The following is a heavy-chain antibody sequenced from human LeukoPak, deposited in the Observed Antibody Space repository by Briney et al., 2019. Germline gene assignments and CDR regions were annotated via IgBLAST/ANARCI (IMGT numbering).Heavy chain of an antibody. D-gene: IGHD3-9*01. V-gene: IGHV3-21*01. CDR1: GFTFRSYS. Sequence: PGGSLRLSCVASGFTFRSYSMTWVRQAPGKGLEWVSSISSSSTYIYYADSVKGRFTISRDNSNNSLYLQMNSLRADDTAVYYCARDLNYDILTGSLRAYLASCGQGTLVTVSS. CDR3: ARDLNYDILTGSLRAYLAS. CDR2: ISSSSTYI. J-gene: IGHJ4*02.